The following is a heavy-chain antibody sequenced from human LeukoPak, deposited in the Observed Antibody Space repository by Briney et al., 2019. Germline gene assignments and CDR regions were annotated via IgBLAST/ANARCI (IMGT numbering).Heavy chain of an antibody. D-gene: IGHD1-1*01. V-gene: IGHV3-33*01. J-gene: IGHJ4*02. Sequence: PGRSLRLSCAASGFTFSSYGMHWVRQAPGKGLEWVAVIWYDGSNKYYADSVKGRFTISRDNSKNTLYLQMNSLRAEDTAVYYCASNRRDGYNYYFDYWGQGTLVTVSS. CDR2: IWYDGSNK. CDR1: GFTFSSYG. CDR3: ASNRRDGYNYYFDY.